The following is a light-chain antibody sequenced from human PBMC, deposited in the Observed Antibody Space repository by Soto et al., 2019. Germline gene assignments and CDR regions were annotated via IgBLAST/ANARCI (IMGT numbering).Light chain of an antibody. CDR2: DTS. CDR3: QPYNNWPLT. J-gene: IGKJ4*01. CDR1: QGIGDT. Sequence: TQSPSTLSASVGARVPLSCRANQGIGDTLAWYQHKPGQTPRLLIYDTSTRATGVPARFSGSRSGPEFTLTINSLQSEDFAIYYCQPYNNWPLTFGGGTKVDIK. V-gene: IGKV3-15*01.